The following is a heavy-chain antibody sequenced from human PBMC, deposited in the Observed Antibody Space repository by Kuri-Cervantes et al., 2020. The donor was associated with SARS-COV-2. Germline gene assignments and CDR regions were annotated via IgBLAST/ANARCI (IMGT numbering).Heavy chain of an antibody. CDR2: IYYSGST. V-gene: IGHV4-39*01. CDR3: ARGSRPLYCSSPSCYLGRWFDP. Sequence: GSLRLSCTVSGGSISSSSYYWGWIRQPPGKGLDWIGSIYYSGSTYYNPSLKSRATISVDTSKNQFSLKLSSVTAADTAVYYCARGSRPLYCSSPSCYLGRWFDPWGQGTLVTVSS. D-gene: IGHD2-2*01. CDR1: GGSISSSSYY. J-gene: IGHJ5*02.